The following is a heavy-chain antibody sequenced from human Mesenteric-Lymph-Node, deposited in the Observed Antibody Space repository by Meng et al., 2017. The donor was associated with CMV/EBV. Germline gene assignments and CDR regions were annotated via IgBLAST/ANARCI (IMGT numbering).Heavy chain of an antibody. D-gene: IGHD3-9*01. CDR1: GGSFSGYY. CDR3: ARMSGYDTLTGNDAFDF. CDR2: INHSGST. V-gene: IGHV4-34*01. J-gene: IGHJ3*01. Sequence: SETLSLTCAVYGGSFSGYYWSWIRQPPGKGLEWIGEINHSGSTNYNPSLKSRVTISVDTSKNQFSLKLSSVTAADTALYYCARMSGYDTLTGNDAFDFWGPGTMVTVSS.